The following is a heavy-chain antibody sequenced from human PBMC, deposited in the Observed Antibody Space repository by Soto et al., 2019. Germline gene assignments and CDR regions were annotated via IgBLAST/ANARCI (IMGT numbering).Heavy chain of an antibody. J-gene: IGHJ4*02. CDR3: AKPLGLLRRAMAQGSDY. Sequence: QVQLVESGGGVVQPGRSLRLSCAASGFTFSSYGMNWVRQAPGKGLEWVAVVSYDEITKYYADSVKGRFTISRDNSKNTVSLQMNSLRPEDTAVYYCAKPLGLLRRAMAQGSDYWGQGTLVTVSS. CDR2: VSYDEITK. CDR1: GFTFSSYG. V-gene: IGHV3-30*18. D-gene: IGHD5-18*01.